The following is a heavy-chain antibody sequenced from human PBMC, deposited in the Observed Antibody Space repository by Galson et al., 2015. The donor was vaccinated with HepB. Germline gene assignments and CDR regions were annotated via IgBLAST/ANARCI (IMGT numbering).Heavy chain of an antibody. CDR1: GHSFTRYW. Sequence: QSGAEVKKPGESLKISCKGSGHSFTRYWIGWVRQMPGKGLGWMGIIHPGDSDTRYSPSFQGHVTISADKSISTAYLQWSSLKASDTAMYYCARQIKRGSSSFNWFDPWGQGTLVTVSS. J-gene: IGHJ5*02. D-gene: IGHD6-6*01. CDR3: ARQIKRGSSSFNWFDP. V-gene: IGHV5-51*01. CDR2: IHPGDSDT.